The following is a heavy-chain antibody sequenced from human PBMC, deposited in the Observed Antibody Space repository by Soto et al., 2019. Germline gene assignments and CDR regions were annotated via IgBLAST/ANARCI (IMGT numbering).Heavy chain of an antibody. D-gene: IGHD3-22*01. CDR1: GFTFSSYA. V-gene: IGHV3-64D*06. J-gene: IGHJ4*02. Sequence: PGGSLRLSCSASGFTFSSYAMHWVRQAPGKGLEYVSAISSNGGSTYYADSVKGRFTISRDNSKNALYLQMSSLRAEDTAVYYCVKDPSYYYDSSGYNWGQGTLVTVSS. CDR3: VKDPSYYYDSSGYN. CDR2: ISSNGGST.